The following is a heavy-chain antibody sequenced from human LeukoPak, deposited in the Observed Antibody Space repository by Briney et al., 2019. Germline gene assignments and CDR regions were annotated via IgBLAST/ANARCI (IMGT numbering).Heavy chain of an antibody. J-gene: IGHJ4*02. CDR1: GFTFSSYS. Sequence: PGGSLRLSCAASGFTFSSYSMNWVRQAPGKGLEWVSSISSTSRHIYYADSVKGRFTISRDDASNSLYLQMNSLIAEDTAVYYCVRDLNTITTAFFVYWGQGTLVTVSS. CDR3: VRDLNTITTAFFVY. V-gene: IGHV3-21*01. D-gene: IGHD4-11*01. CDR2: ISSTSRHI.